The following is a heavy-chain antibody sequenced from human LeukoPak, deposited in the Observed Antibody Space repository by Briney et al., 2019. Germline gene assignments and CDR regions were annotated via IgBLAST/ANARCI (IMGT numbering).Heavy chain of an antibody. J-gene: IGHJ6*02. CDR2: ISGSGGTA. D-gene: IGHD3-9*01. CDR3: TRDLMDYDVSTGLHHYYMDV. V-gene: IGHV3-23*01. CDR1: GFTFSIYA. Sequence: GGSLRLSCAASGFTFSIYAMSWVRQAPGKGLEWVSAISGSGGTAYYADSVKGRFTISRDNAKMSLYLQMNSLRVEDTAVYYCTRDLMDYDVSTGLHHYYMDVWGQGTTVTVSS.